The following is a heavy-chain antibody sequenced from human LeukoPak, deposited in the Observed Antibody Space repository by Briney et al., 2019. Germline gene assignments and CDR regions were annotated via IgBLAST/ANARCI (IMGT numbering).Heavy chain of an antibody. CDR2: IRYDGSNK. V-gene: IGHV3-30*02. D-gene: IGHD6-19*01. CDR1: GFTFSSYG. J-gene: IGHJ4*02. CDR3: AKDGGEGAVARYYFDY. Sequence: PGGSLRLSCAASGFTFSSYGMHWVRQAPGKGLEWVAFIRYDGSNKYYAGSVKGRSTISRDNSKNTLYLQMNSLRAEDTAVYYCAKDGGEGAVARYYFDYWGQGTLVTVSS.